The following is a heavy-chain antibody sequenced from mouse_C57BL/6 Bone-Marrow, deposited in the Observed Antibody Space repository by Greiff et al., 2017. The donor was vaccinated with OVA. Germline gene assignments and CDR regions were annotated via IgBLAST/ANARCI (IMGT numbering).Heavy chain of an antibody. CDR1: GFSLTSYG. J-gene: IGHJ3*01. CDR2: IWSGGST. V-gene: IGHV2-2*01. D-gene: IGHD4-1*01. Sequence: VKLMESGPGLVQPSQSLSIACTVSGFSLTSYGVHWVRQSPGKGLEWLGVIWSGGSTDYNAAFISRLSISKDNSKSQVFFKMNSLQADDTAIYYCARLNWDVFAYWGQGTLVTVSA. CDR3: ARLNWDVFAY.